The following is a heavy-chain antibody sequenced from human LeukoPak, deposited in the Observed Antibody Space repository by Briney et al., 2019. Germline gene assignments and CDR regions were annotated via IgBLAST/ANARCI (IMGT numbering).Heavy chain of an antibody. V-gene: IGHV1-69*01. CDR2: IIPIFGTA. CDR3: AREPHSSSWVFDN. D-gene: IGHD6-13*01. Sequence: ASVKVSCKASGGTFSSYAISWVRQAPGQGLEWMGGIIPIFGTANYAQKFQGRVTITADESTSTAYMELSSLRSEDTAVYYCAREPHSSSWVFDNWGQGTLVTVSS. J-gene: IGHJ4*02. CDR1: GGTFSSYA.